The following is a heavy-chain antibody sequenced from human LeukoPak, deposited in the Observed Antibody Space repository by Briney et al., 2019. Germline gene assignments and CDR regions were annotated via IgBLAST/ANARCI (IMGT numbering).Heavy chain of an antibody. Sequence: PGGSLRLSCEASGFTFYNYAMSWVRQAPGKGLEWVSVIYSGGSTYYADSVKGRFTISRHNSKNTLYLQMNSLRAEDTAVYYCARVYGSGSYPAFDIWGQGTMVTVSS. CDR2: IYSGGST. CDR3: ARVYGSGSYPAFDI. CDR1: GFTFYNYA. V-gene: IGHV3-53*04. D-gene: IGHD3-10*01. J-gene: IGHJ3*02.